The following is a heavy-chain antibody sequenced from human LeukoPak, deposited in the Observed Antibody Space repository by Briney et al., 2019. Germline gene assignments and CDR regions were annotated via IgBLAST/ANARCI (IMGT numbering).Heavy chain of an antibody. CDR1: GFTVSSNY. V-gene: IGHV3-66*02. J-gene: IGHJ6*03. CDR3: ARGVVNYYYYYMDV. D-gene: IGHD3-22*01. Sequence: GGSLRLSCAASGFTVSSNYMNWVRQAPGKGLEWVSVIYSGGSTYYADSVKGRFTISRDNSKNTLYLQMNSLRAEDTAVYYCARGVVNYYYYYMDVWGKGTTVTVSS. CDR2: IYSGGST.